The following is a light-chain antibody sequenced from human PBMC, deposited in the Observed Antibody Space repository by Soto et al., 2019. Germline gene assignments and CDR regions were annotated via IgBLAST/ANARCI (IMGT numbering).Light chain of an antibody. J-gene: IGLJ1*01. CDR2: EVS. Sequence: QSALTQPASVSGSPGQSITISCTGTSSDVGGYNYVSWYQQHPGKAPKLMIYEVSNRPSGVSNRFSGSKSGNTASLTISGLQLEDEADYYGSSYTSSSTLHVFGTGTKVTVL. V-gene: IGLV2-14*01. CDR3: SSYTSSSTLHV. CDR1: SSDVGGYNY.